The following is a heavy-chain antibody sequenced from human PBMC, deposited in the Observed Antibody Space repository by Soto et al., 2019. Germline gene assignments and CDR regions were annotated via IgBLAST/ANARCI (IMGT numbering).Heavy chain of an antibody. Sequence: EVQLVESGGGLVQPGGSLRLSCAASGFGFSNYEMNWVRQAPGKGLEWVSYITSSGGATMYADSVKGRFTISRDNAKDSQYLQMNSLRVEDTAVYYCARGDCKTSCYIGFWGQGALVTVSS. V-gene: IGHV3-48*03. CDR1: GFGFSNYE. D-gene: IGHD2-2*02. J-gene: IGHJ4*02. CDR3: ARGDCKTSCYIGF. CDR2: ITSSGGAT.